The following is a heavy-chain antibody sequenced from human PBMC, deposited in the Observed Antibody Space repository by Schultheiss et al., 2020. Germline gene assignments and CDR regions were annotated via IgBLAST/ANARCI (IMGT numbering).Heavy chain of an antibody. CDR1: GFTFSSYA. CDR2: ISYDGSNK. D-gene: IGHD6-13*01. V-gene: IGHV3-30-3*01. J-gene: IGHJ4*02. Sequence: GGSLRLSCAASGFTFSSYAMHWVRQAPGKGLEWVAVISYDGSNKYYADSVKGRFTISRDNSKNTLYLQMNSLRAEDTAVYYCASGAAGTGRAVPFDYWGQGTLVTVSS. CDR3: ASGAAGTGRAVPFDY.